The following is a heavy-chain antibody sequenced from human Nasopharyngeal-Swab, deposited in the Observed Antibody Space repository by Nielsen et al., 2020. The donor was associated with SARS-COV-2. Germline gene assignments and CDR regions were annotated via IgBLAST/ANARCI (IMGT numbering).Heavy chain of an antibody. Sequence: SVKVSCKASGGTFSSYAISWVRQAPGQGLEWMGGIIPIFGTANYAQKFQGRVTITADKSTSTAYMELSSLRSEDTAVYYCAGGSSSGFLLDYWGQGTLVTVSS. CDR3: AGGSSSGFLLDY. V-gene: IGHV1-69*06. CDR2: IIPIFGTA. CDR1: GGTFSSYA. J-gene: IGHJ4*02. D-gene: IGHD6-6*01.